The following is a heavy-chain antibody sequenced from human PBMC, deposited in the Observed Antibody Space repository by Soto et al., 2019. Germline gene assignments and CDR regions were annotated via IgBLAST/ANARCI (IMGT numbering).Heavy chain of an antibody. CDR2: INHSGST. V-gene: IGHV4-34*01. D-gene: IGHD6-6*01. J-gene: IGHJ6*02. CDR1: GGSFSGYY. CDR3: ARGGVWQLPGSGYPGYGMDV. Sequence: SETLSLTCAVYGGSFSGYYWSWIRQPPGKGLEWIGEINHSGSTNYNPSLKSRVTISVDTSKNQFSLKLSSVTAADTAVYYCARGGVWQLPGSGYPGYGMDVWRQGTRVTVSS.